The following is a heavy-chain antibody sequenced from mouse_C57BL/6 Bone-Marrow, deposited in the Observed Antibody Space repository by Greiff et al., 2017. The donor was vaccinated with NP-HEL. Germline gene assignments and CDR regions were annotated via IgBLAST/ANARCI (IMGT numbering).Heavy chain of an antibody. V-gene: IGHV1-39*01. D-gene: IGHD1-1*02. Sequence: VQLKESGAELVKPGASVKISCKASGYTFTDYWMNWVKQRPGQGLEWIGVINPNYGTTSYNQKFKGKATLTVDPSSSTAYMQLNSLTSEDSAVYDCRNYGTWDWFAYWGQGTLVTVSA. CDR2: INPNYGTT. CDR1: GYTFTDYW. CDR3: RNYGTWDWFAY. J-gene: IGHJ3*01.